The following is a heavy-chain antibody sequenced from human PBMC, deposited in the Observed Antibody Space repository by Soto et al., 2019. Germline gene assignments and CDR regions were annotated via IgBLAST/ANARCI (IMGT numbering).Heavy chain of an antibody. D-gene: IGHD5-12*01. CDR1: GYSFTSYW. CDR3: AKHPKYYSGYRYFDY. Sequence: GESLKISCKTSGYSFTSYWIAWVRQMPGKGLEWVGIIYPDDSDTRYNPSFQGQVTISADKSISTAYLQWSSLKASDTAMYYCAKHPKYYSGYRYFDYWGQGTRVTVS. J-gene: IGHJ4*02. V-gene: IGHV5-51*01. CDR2: IYPDDSDT.